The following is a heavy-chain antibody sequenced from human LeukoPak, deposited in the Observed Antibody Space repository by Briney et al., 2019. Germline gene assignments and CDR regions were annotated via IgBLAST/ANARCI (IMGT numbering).Heavy chain of an antibody. CDR1: GYTFTGYY. CDR2: LNPDTGST. D-gene: IGHD3-10*01. CDR3: ARESFSGSGGLNWFAP. V-gene: IGHV1-2*02. Sequence: ASVQVSCKASGYTFTGYYIHWVRQAPGQGLEWMGGLNPDTGSTSYAQKFQARVIMTRDTSINTAYMELRRLRYDDTAMYFCARESFSGSGGLNWFAPWGQGTLVTVSA. J-gene: IGHJ5*02.